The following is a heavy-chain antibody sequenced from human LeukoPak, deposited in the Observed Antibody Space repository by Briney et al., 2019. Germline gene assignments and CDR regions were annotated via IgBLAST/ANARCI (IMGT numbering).Heavy chain of an antibody. J-gene: IGHJ4*02. D-gene: IGHD5-18*01. Sequence: GRSLRLSCAASRFTFYDYAMHWIRQAPGKGLEWVSGINWNSHTIGYADSVKGRFTISRDNAKNSLYLQMNSLRAEDTALYYCARVRGFSFGFFDYWGQGSLVIVSS. CDR2: INWNSHTI. V-gene: IGHV3-9*01. CDR1: RFTFYDYA. CDR3: ARVRGFSFGFFDY.